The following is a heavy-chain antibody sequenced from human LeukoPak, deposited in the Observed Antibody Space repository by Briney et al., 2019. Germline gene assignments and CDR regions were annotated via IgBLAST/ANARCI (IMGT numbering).Heavy chain of an antibody. J-gene: IGHJ5*02. CDR3: ARWPFWSGHGNWFDP. CDR1: GGSFSGYY. V-gene: IGHV4-34*01. D-gene: IGHD3-3*01. CDR2: INHSGST. Sequence: SETLSLTCAVYGGSFSGYYWGWIRQPPGKGLEWIGEINHSGSTNYNPSLKSRVTISVDTSKNQFSLKLSSVTAADTAVYYCARWPFWSGHGNWFDPWGQGTLVTVSS.